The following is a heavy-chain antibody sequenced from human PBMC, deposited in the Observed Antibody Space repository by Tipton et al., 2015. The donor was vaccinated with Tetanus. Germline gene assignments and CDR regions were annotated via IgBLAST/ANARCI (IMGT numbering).Heavy chain of an antibody. CDR3: ATARNKVSITRLQY. Sequence: GSLRLSCAASGFPFTTYGMTWVRLAPGKGLEWVAVITGSGVGTYYSDSVKGRFTASRDNSRNTLYLQLNSLRVEDTAVYYCATARNKVSITRLQYWGPGTLVTVSS. J-gene: IGHJ4*02. CDR2: ITGSGVGT. D-gene: IGHD3-10*01. V-gene: IGHV3-23*01. CDR1: GFPFTTYG.